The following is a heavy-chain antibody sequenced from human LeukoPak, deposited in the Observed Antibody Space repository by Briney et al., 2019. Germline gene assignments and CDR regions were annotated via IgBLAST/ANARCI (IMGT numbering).Heavy chain of an antibody. CDR1: GYTFTSYD. Sequence: ASVKVSCKASGYTFTSYDINWVRQATGQGLEWMGWMNPNSGNTGYAQKFQGRVTMTRNTSISTAYMELSSLRSEDTAVYYCARDERELGAIDYWGQGTLVTVSS. CDR3: ARDERELGAIDY. D-gene: IGHD1-26*01. CDR2: MNPNSGNT. J-gene: IGHJ4*02. V-gene: IGHV1-8*01.